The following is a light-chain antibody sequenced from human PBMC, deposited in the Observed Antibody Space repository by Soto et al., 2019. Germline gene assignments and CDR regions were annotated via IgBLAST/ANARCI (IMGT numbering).Light chain of an antibody. CDR3: QQYSTCWP. Sequence: DIQRTQYPSTLSSSVGDRGTIACRAGQSISGWLAWYQQKPGKAPKLLIYKVSSLEIGVPSRFSGSGSGTEFTLTINGPQPDDFATYYCQQYSTCWPFGQGTMV. CDR2: KVS. J-gene: IGKJ1*01. V-gene: IGKV1-5*03. CDR1: QSISGW.